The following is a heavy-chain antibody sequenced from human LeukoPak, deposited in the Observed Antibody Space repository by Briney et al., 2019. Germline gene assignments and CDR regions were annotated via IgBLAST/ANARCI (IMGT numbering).Heavy chain of an antibody. CDR1: GYTFTSYD. D-gene: IGHD6-13*01. V-gene: IGHV1-8*01. Sequence: ASVKVSCKASGYTFTSYDINWVRQATGQGLEWMGWMNPNSGNTGYAQKFQGRVTMTRNTSISTAYMELSSLRSEDTAVYYCARGMSSSWYDPYYYYCYMDVWGKGTTVTVSS. J-gene: IGHJ6*03. CDR3: ARGMSSSWYDPYYYYCYMDV. CDR2: MNPNSGNT.